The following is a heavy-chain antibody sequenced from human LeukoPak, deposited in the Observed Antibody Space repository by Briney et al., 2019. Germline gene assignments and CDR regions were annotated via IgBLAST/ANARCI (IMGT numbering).Heavy chain of an antibody. Sequence: PGGSLRLSCAASGFSFSDYWMSWVRQAPGKGPEWVANIKEDGSSKNCVDSVKGRFTISRDNAKNSLYLQMNSLRAEDTAVYYCAREGYSGSYPPPINDAFDIWGQGTMVTVSS. CDR3: AREGYSGSYPPPINDAFDI. V-gene: IGHV3-7*01. CDR1: GFSFSDYW. CDR2: IKEDGSSK. J-gene: IGHJ3*02. D-gene: IGHD1-26*01.